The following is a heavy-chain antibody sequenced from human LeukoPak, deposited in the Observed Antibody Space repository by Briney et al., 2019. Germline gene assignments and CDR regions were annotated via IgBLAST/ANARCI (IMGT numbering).Heavy chain of an antibody. CDR1: GGTFSSYA. CDR3: ARAYDYGDYRDAFDS. Sequence: SVKVSCKASGGTFSSYAISWVRQAPGQGLEWMGRIIPILGIANYAQKFQGRVTITADKSTSTAYMELSSLRSEDTAVYYCARAYDYGDYRDAFDSWRQGTMVTVCS. V-gene: IGHV1-69*04. D-gene: IGHD4-17*01. CDR2: IIPILGIA. J-gene: IGHJ3*02.